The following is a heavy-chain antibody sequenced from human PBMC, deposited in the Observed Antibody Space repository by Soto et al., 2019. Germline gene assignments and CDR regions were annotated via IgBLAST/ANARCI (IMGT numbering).Heavy chain of an antibody. CDR2: IRQYGGAQ. CDR1: GFTFTTYW. D-gene: IGHD3-10*01. J-gene: IGHJ4*02. V-gene: IGHV3-7*03. CDR3: VRGGHGSGSYLGSY. Sequence: EVQLVESGGGLVQPGGSLRLSCVASGFTFTTYWMSWVRQAPGKGLEWVANIRQYGGAQYYVDSVKGRFTISRDNAKNSVYLQMDRLRAEDTAVYYCVRGGHGSGSYLGSYWGQGILVTVSS.